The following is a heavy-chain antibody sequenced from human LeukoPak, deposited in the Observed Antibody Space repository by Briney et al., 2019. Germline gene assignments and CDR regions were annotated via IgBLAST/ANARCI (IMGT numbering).Heavy chain of an antibody. Sequence: SETLSLTCTVSGGSISSSSYYWGWIRQPPGKGLEWIGSIYYSGSTYYNPSLKSRVTISVDTSKNQFSLKLSSVTAADTAVYYCARSLSMAPDVWGKGTTVTVSS. CDR3: ARSLSMAPDV. D-gene: IGHD2-21*01. CDR2: IYYSGST. J-gene: IGHJ6*04. V-gene: IGHV4-39*07. CDR1: GGSISSSSYY.